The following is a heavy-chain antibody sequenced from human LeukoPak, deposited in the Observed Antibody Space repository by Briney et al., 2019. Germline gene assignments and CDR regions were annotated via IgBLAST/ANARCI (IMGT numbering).Heavy chain of an antibody. J-gene: IGHJ4*02. Sequence: GGSLRLSCAASGFTFSSYAMSWVRQAPGKGLEWVSGISWNSGNIGYADSVKGRFTISRDNAKNSLYLQMNSLRAEDTALYYCAKASTVTTRSIDYWGQGTLVTVSS. CDR1: GFTFSSYA. CDR2: ISWNSGNI. D-gene: IGHD4-17*01. CDR3: AKASTVTTRSIDY. V-gene: IGHV3-9*01.